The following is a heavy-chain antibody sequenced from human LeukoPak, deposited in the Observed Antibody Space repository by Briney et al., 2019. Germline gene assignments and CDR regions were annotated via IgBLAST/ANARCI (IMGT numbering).Heavy chain of an antibody. V-gene: IGHV4-34*01. Sequence: GSLRLSCAASGFSFTGYWMTWVRQAPGKGLEWIGEINHSGSTNYNPSLKSRVTISVDTSKNQFSLKLSSVTAADTAVYYCARATMVRGRNWFDPWGQGTLVTVSS. D-gene: IGHD3-10*01. CDR2: INHSGST. CDR3: ARATMVRGRNWFDP. J-gene: IGHJ5*02. CDR1: GFSFTGYW.